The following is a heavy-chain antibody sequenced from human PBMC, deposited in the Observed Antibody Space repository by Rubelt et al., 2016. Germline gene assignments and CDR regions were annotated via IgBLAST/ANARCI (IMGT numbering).Heavy chain of an antibody. Sequence: QVQLVQSGAEVKKPGASVKVSCKASGYTFTSYGISWVRQAPGQGLEWMGWISAYNGNTNYAQKVQGVGTMTTDKSTGTAYIELRSLRSDDTAVYYCARDVGGNSVLYYFDYWGQGTLVTVSS. V-gene: IGHV1-18*01. J-gene: IGHJ4*02. CDR2: ISAYNGNT. CDR3: ARDVGGNSVLYYFDY. D-gene: IGHD4-23*01. CDR1: GYTFTSYG.